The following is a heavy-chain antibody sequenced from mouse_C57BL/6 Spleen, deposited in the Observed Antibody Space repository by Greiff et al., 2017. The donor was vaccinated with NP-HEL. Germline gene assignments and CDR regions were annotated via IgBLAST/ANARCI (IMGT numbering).Heavy chain of an antibody. CDR3: TTAAQALAY. V-gene: IGHV14-4*01. CDR1: GFNIKDDY. D-gene: IGHD3-2*02. Sequence: EVQLQESGAELVRPGASVKLSCTASGFNIKDDYMHWVKQRPEQGLEWIGWIDPENGDTEYDTKFKGKATIAADTSSNTAYLQLSSLTSADTAVYYWTTAAQALAYWGQGTLVTVSA. J-gene: IGHJ3*01. CDR2: IDPENGDT.